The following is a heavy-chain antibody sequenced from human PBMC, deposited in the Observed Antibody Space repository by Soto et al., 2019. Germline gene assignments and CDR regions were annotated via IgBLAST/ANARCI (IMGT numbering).Heavy chain of an antibody. CDR1: GGTFSSYT. D-gene: IGHD5-18*01. CDR2: IIPILGIA. V-gene: IGHV1-69*02. Sequence: SVKVSCKASGGTFSSYTISWVRQAPGQGLEWMGRIIPILGIANYAQKFQGRVTITADKSTSTAYMELSSLRSEDTAVYYCATDTAMALDAFDIWGQGTMVTVS. J-gene: IGHJ3*02. CDR3: ATDTAMALDAFDI.